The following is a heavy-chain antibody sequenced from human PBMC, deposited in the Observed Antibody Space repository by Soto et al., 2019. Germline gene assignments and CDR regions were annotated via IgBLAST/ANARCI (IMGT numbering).Heavy chain of an antibody. CDR1: GGSISSGDYY. Sequence: SETLSLTCTVSGGSISSGDYYWSWIRQPPGKGLEWIGYIYYSGSTYYNPSLKSRVTISVDTSKNQFSLKLSSVTAADTAVYYCARFPPSRPIPYYYSGMDVWGQGTTVTVSS. J-gene: IGHJ6*02. CDR3: ARFPPSRPIPYYYSGMDV. CDR2: IYYSGST. V-gene: IGHV4-30-4*01.